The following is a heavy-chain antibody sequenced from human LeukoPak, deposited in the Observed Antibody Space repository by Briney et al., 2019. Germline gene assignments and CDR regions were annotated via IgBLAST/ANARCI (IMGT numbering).Heavy chain of an antibody. CDR2: ISSSSSYI. CDR3: ARGPTYVWGSYRYLDY. CDR1: GFTFSSYS. V-gene: IGHV3-21*01. Sequence: GGSLRLSCAASGFTFSSYSMNWVRQAPGKGLEWVLSISSSSSYIYYADSVKGRFTISRDNAKNSLYLQMNSLRAEDTAVYYCARGPTYVWGSYRYLDYWGQGTLVTVSS. J-gene: IGHJ4*02. D-gene: IGHD3-16*02.